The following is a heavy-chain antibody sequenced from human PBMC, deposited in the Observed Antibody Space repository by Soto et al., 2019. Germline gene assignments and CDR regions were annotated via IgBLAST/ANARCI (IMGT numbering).Heavy chain of an antibody. V-gene: IGHV4-59*01. CDR2: IYYSGST. D-gene: IGHD6-25*01. CDR3: AREAAPYAFDI. Sequence: SETLSLTCSVSGGSISSYYWSWIRQPPGKGLEWIGYIYYSGSTNYNPSLKSRVTISVDKAKNQFSLKLSSVTAADTAVYYCAREAAPYAFDIWGQGTMVTVSS. CDR1: GGSISSYY. J-gene: IGHJ3*02.